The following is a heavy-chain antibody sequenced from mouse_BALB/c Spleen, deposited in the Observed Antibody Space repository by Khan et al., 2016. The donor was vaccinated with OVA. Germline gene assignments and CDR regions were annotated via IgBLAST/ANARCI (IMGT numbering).Heavy chain of an antibody. CDR2: IWRGGST. V-gene: IGHV2-2*02. CDR1: GFSLTSYG. J-gene: IGHJ3*01. CDR3: ARNYDYDEGLAY. D-gene: IGHD2-4*01. Sequence: QVQLKESGPGLVQPSQSLSITCTASGFSLTSYGVHWVRQSPGKGLEWLGVIWRGGSTDYNEAFISRLNISKDNSKSRAFFKKNSLQANDTAIYYGARNYDYDEGLAYWGQGTLVTVSA.